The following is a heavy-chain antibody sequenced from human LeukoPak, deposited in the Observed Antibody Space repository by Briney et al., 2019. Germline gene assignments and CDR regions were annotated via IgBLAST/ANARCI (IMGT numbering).Heavy chain of an antibody. CDR1: GFTFDDYA. J-gene: IGHJ3*02. CDR3: AKDIGYGDRQDAFDI. D-gene: IGHD4-17*01. CDR2: ISWNSGSI. V-gene: IGHV3-9*01. Sequence: GGSLRLSCAASGFTFDDYAMHWVRQAPGKGLEWVSGISWNSGSIGYADSVKGRFTISRDNAKNSLYLQMNSLRAEDTALYYCAKDIGYGDRQDAFDIWGQGTMVTVSS.